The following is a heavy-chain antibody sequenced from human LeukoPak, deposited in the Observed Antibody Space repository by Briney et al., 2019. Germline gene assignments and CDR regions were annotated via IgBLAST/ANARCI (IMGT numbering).Heavy chain of an antibody. V-gene: IGHV1-69*08. CDR1: GGTFNSHL. CDR3: TRVTLRGAHYNWFDP. D-gene: IGHD1-26*01. J-gene: IGHJ5*02. CDR2: ITPVIDSV. Sequence: SVKVSCKTSGGTFNSHLFSWVRQAPGQGLEWMGRITPVIDSVKYAQKFQDRVTITADKSTTTVYMEVTSLTSEDTAVYYCTRVTLRGAHYNWFDPWGEGTLVIVSS.